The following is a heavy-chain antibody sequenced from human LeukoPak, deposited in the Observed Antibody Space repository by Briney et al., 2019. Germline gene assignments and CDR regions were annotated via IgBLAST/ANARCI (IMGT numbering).Heavy chain of an antibody. D-gene: IGHD5-18*01. J-gene: IGHJ4*02. CDR1: GYTFTAFY. CDR3: AREGGGYNYAFRY. V-gene: IGHV1-2*02. CDR2: INPNSGGT. Sequence: ASVKVSCKASGYTFTAFYIHWVRQAPGQGLEWMGWINPNSGGTSYTQKFQGRVTVTRDTSINTAYMELSRLRSDDTAVYYCAREGGGYNYAFRYWGQGTLVTVSS.